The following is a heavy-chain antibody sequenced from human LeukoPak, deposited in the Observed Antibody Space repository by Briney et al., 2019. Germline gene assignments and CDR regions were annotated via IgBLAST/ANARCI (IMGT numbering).Heavy chain of an antibody. J-gene: IGHJ4*02. CDR2: IKQDGSEK. Sequence: GGSLRLSCAASGFIYTSYWMSWVRQAPGKGLEWVANIKQDGSEKYYVDSVKGRFTISRDNAKNSLYLQMNSLRAEDTAVYYCARDMGLAAAGWVDYWGQGTLVTVSS. CDR3: ARDMGLAAAGWVDY. D-gene: IGHD6-13*01. V-gene: IGHV3-7*01. CDR1: GFIYTSYW.